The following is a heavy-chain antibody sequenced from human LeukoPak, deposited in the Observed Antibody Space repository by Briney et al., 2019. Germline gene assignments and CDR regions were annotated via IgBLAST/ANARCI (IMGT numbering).Heavy chain of an antibody. CDR1: GFAFSSYW. D-gene: IGHD3-3*01. CDR2: IKPDGREK. Sequence: GGSLRLSCAGSGFAFSSYWMNWVRQAPGKGLEWVANIKPDGREKWYVDSVKGRFTISRDNGKNSLNLQLNSLRAEDTAVYYCARDFSAFDIWGQGTMVTVSS. CDR3: ARDFSAFDI. V-gene: IGHV3-7*05. J-gene: IGHJ3*02.